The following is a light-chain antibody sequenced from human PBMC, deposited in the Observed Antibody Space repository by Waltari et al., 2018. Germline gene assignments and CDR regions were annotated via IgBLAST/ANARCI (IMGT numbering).Light chain of an antibody. V-gene: IGKV3-20*01. CDR2: GAS. Sequence: EIVLTQSPGTLSLSPGERATLSRRASQSVSGSYLAWYQQKPGQAPRLLIYGASSRATGIPDRFSGSGSGTDFTLTISRLEPEDFAVYYCQRYGNSPEYTVGQGTKLVIK. CDR1: QSVSGSY. CDR3: QRYGNSPEYT. J-gene: IGKJ2*01.